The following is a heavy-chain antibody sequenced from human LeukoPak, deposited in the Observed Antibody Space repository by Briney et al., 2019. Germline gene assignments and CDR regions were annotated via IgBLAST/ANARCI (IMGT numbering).Heavy chain of an antibody. CDR1: GFTFTGYS. J-gene: IGHJ4*02. Sequence: GGSLRLSCAASGFTFTGYSLSWVRQAPGKGLEWVSAISGSGGSTYYADSVKGRFTISRDNSKNTLYLQMNSLRAEDTAVYYCARDLEYYYDSSGYPDYWGQGTLVTVSS. CDR3: ARDLEYYYDSSGYPDY. D-gene: IGHD3-22*01. V-gene: IGHV3-23*01. CDR2: ISGSGGST.